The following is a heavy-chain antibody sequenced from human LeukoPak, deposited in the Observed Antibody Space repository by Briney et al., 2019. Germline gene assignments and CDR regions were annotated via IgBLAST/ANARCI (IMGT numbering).Heavy chain of an antibody. V-gene: IGHV3-21*01. J-gene: IGHJ4*02. CDR1: GFTLSSYS. CDR2: ITSSRSNI. CDR3: ARSQTSSIAARPPDC. D-gene: IGHD6-6*01. Sequence: PGGSLRLSCAASGFTLSSYSMNWVRQAPGKGLEWVSSITSSRSNIYYADSVKGRFTISRDNAKNSLYLQMNSLRAEDTAVYYCARSQTSSIAARPPDCWGQGTLVTVSS.